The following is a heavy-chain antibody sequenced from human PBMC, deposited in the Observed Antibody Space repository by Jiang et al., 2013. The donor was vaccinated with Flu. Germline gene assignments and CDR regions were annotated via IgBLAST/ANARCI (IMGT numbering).Heavy chain of an antibody. Sequence: GPGLVKPSGTLSLTCAVSGGSTSNSNWWSWVRQPPGKGLEWIGEIHYSGSTNYNPSLKSRVTMLLDKSKNQFSLKLSSVTAADTAVYYCASRMAGTAYYFDYWGQGTLVTVSS. CDR2: IHYSGST. CDR1: GGSTSNSNW. D-gene: IGHD1/OR15-1a*01. V-gene: IGHV4-4*02. J-gene: IGHJ4*02. CDR3: ASRMAGTAYYFDY.